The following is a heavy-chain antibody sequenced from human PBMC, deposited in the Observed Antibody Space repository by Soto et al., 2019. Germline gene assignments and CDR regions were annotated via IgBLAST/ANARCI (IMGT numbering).Heavy chain of an antibody. CDR2: IDTSGTKI. J-gene: IGHJ4*02. CDR1: GYTFSDYY. D-gene: IGHD3-3*01. CDR3: ASHYDMWSGYLSPVDY. V-gene: IGHV3-11*01. Sequence: QVQLVESGGDLVKPGGSLRLSCAASGYTFSDYYMSWIRQAPGKGLEWISYIDTSGTKIYYADSVKGRFTITRYKAKNSLYLEMNSLRDEDTAVYYCASHYDMWSGYLSPVDYWGQGTLVTVSS.